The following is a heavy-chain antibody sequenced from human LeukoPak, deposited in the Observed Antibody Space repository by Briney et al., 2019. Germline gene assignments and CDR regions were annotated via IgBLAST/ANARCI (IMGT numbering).Heavy chain of an antibody. CDR3: ASLKSDY. CDR1: GFTFSNYA. CDR2: IRGSGAST. Sequence: GGSLRHSCAASGFTFSNYAMSWVRQAPGKGLEWVSVIRGSGASTDYADSVKGRFTISGDNSKDTVFLQMNSLRAEDTAVYYCASLKSDYWGQGPPVTVSS. J-gene: IGHJ4*02. V-gene: IGHV3-23*01.